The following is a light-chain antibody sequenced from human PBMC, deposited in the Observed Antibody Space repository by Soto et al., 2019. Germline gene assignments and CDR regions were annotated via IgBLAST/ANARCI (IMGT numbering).Light chain of an antibody. CDR2: GAS. Sequence: VLTQSPGTLSLSPGERATLSCRASERISSNFLAWYQQRPGQAPRLRIYGASPRASGIPDRFSGSGSGTDFALTISRLVPEDFAVYYCQQYGTSPLTFGPGTTVEIK. V-gene: IGKV3-20*01. CDR3: QQYGTSPLT. CDR1: ERISSNF. J-gene: IGKJ3*01.